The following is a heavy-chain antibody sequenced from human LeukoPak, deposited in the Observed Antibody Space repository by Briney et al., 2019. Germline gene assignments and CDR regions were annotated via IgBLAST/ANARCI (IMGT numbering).Heavy chain of an antibody. CDR2: IYYSGST. CDR3: ARATYYYDSSGWRHAFDI. CDR1: GGSISSYY. D-gene: IGHD3-22*01. Sequence: SETLSLTCTVSGGSISSYYWSWIRQPPGKGLEWIGYIYYSGSTNYNPSLKSRVTISVDTSKNQFSLKLSSVTAAGTAVYYCARATYYYDSSGWRHAFDIWGQGTMVTVSS. V-gene: IGHV4-59*01. J-gene: IGHJ3*02.